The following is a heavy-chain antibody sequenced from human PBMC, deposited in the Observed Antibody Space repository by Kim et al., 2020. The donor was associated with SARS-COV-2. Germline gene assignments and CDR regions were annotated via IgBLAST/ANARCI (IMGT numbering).Heavy chain of an antibody. CDR2: IKQDGSEK. J-gene: IGHJ3*02. Sequence: GGSLRLSCAASGFTFSSYWMSWVRQAPGKGLEWVANIKQDGSEKYYVDSVKGRFTISRDNAKNSLYLQMNSLRAEDTAVYYCARGGIVVVPAAIGAFDIWGQGTMVTVSS. V-gene: IGHV3-7*03. CDR1: GFTFSSYW. D-gene: IGHD2-2*01. CDR3: ARGGIVVVPAAIGAFDI.